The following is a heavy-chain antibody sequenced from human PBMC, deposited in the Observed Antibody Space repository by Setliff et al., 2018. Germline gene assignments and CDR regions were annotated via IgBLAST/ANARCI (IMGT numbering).Heavy chain of an antibody. J-gene: IGHJ4*02. Sequence: PSETLSLTCTVSGGFISSGTFYWTWLRQPAGKGLEWIGHIYSSGNINYNPSLVSRVTISIDTSKSQFSLRLSSVTAADTAVYYCARQRRIWNDLDYFDYWGQGTLVTVSS. CDR2: IYSSGNI. CDR1: GGFISSGTFY. D-gene: IGHD1-1*01. V-gene: IGHV4-61*09. CDR3: ARQRRIWNDLDYFDY.